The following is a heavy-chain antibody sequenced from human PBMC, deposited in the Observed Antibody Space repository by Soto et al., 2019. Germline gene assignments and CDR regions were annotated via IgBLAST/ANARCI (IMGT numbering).Heavy chain of an antibody. J-gene: IGHJ6*02. CDR2: IIPVFGTP. CDR1: GGSLSNYG. Sequence: QVQLVQSGAEVKKPGSSVKVSCKASGGSLSNYGISWVRQAPGQGLEWMGAIIPVFGTPNYAQKFQDRVTITADASTTTVYMEGRSLTSEDTAVYYCARGDATKIVVTTYYAMDVWGQGTTVTVSS. D-gene: IGHD3-22*01. V-gene: IGHV1-69*12. CDR3: ARGDATKIVVTTYYAMDV.